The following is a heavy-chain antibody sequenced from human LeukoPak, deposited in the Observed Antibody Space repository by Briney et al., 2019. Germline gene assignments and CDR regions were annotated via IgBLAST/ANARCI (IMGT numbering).Heavy chain of an antibody. Sequence: GGSLTLSCAASGFPFSSYSMNCVRQAPGEGLEWVSYICGCDNTIYYADSVKGRFTNSTDNARNSLYLQMSSLRADDAAVYYCAKRGYKDSSGHYHLDYWGQGTLVTVAS. CDR3: AKRGYKDSSGHYHLDY. J-gene: IGHJ4*02. CDR1: GFPFSSYS. V-gene: IGHV3-48*01. D-gene: IGHD3-22*01. CDR2: ICGCDNTI.